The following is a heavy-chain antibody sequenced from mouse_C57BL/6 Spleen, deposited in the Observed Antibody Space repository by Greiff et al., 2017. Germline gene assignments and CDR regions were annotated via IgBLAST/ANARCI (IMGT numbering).Heavy chain of an antibody. CDR1: GYSFTGYY. CDR2: INPSTGGT. CDR3: ARGVTTEWYFDV. D-gene: IGHD2-5*01. Sequence: VHVKQSGPELVKPGASVKISCKASGYSFTGYYMNWVKQSPEKSLEWIGEINPSTGGTTYNQKFKAKATLTVDKSSSTAYMQLKSLTSEDSAVYYCARGVTTEWYFDVWGTGTTVTVSS. J-gene: IGHJ1*03. V-gene: IGHV1-42*01.